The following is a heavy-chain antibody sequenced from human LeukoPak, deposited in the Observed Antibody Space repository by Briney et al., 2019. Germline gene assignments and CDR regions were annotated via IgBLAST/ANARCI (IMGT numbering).Heavy chain of an antibody. CDR2: ISGDGGST. CDR3: AKDVRPDIGSSHRYYFDY. Sequence: GGSMRLSCAASAFTFDVYAMHWDRQAPGKGLEWVSLISGDGGSTYYADSVKGRFTISRDNSKNSLYLQMNSLRTEDTALYYCAKDVRPDIGSSHRYYFDYWGQGTLVTVSS. CDR1: AFTFDVYA. V-gene: IGHV3-43*02. D-gene: IGHD2-15*01. J-gene: IGHJ4*02.